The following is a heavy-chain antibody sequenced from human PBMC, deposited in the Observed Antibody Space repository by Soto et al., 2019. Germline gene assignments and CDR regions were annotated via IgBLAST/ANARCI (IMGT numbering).Heavy chain of an antibody. CDR2: IIPIFGTA. CDR3: ARWVYDSSGYYPA. CDR1: GGTFSSYA. Sequence: SVKVYCKASGGTFSSYAIRLVRQAPGQGLEWMGGIIPIFGTANYAQKFQGRVTITADESTSTAYMELSSLRSEDTAVYYCARWVYDSSGYYPAWGQGTLVTVSS. D-gene: IGHD3-22*01. J-gene: IGHJ4*02. V-gene: IGHV1-69*13.